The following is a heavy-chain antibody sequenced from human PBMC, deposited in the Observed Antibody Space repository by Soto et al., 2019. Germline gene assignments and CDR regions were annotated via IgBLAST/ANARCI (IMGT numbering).Heavy chain of an antibody. CDR2: IYYSGST. V-gene: IGHV4-61*08. CDR3: ARAYGSAYYYYYGMDV. Sequence: ASETLSLTCTVSGGSISSGDYYWSWIRQPPGKGLEWIGYIYYSGSTNYNPSLKSRVTISVDTSKNQFSLKLSSVAAADTAVYYCARAYGSAYYYYYGMDVWGQGTTVTVS. CDR1: GGSISSGDYY. D-gene: IGHD3-10*01. J-gene: IGHJ6*02.